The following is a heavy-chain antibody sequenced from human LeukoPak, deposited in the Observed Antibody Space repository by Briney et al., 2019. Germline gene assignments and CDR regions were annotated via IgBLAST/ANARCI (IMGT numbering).Heavy chain of an antibody. Sequence: GSSVKVSCKASGGTFSSYAISWVRQAPGQGLEWMGGIIPIFGTANYAQKFQGRVTVTADESTSTAYMELNSLRSEDTAVYYCASHYYGSGSYDYWGQGTLVTVSS. V-gene: IGHV1-69*01. J-gene: IGHJ4*02. CDR3: ASHYYGSGSYDY. D-gene: IGHD3-10*01. CDR2: IIPIFGTA. CDR1: GGTFSSYA.